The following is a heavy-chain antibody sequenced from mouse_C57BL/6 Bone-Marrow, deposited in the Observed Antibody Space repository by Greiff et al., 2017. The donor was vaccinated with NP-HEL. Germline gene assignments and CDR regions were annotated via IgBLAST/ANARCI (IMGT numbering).Heavy chain of an antibody. J-gene: IGHJ2*01. CDR3: ARERDLVTSFAY. D-gene: IGHD2-1*01. V-gene: IGHV5-15*01. CDR2: ISNLAYSI. CDR1: GFTFSDYG. Sequence: EVQRVESGGGLVQPGGSLKLSCAASGFTFSDYGMAWVRQAPRKGPEWVAFISNLAYSIYYADTVTGRVTVTRENAKNTLYLEMSSLRSEDTAMYYYARERDLVTSFAYWGQGTTLTVSS.